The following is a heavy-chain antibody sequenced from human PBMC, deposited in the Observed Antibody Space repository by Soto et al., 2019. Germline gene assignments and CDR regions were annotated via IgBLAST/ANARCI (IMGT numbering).Heavy chain of an antibody. V-gene: IGHV3-21*01. Sequence: PGGSLRLSCAASGFTFSSYSMNWVRQAPGKGLEWVSSISSSSSYIYYADSVKGRFTISRDNAKNSLYLQMNSLRAEDTAVYYCARDPSRYCSGTSCSDYWGQGTLVTVSS. J-gene: IGHJ4*02. D-gene: IGHD2-2*01. CDR1: GFTFSSYS. CDR3: ARDPSRYCSGTSCSDY. CDR2: ISSSSSYI.